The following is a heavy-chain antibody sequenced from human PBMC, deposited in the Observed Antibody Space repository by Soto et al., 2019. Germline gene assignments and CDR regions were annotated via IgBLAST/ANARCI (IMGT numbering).Heavy chain of an antibody. D-gene: IGHD3-3*01. V-gene: IGHV4-28*01. J-gene: IGHJ6*02. CDR3: ARTFRYDLWSGSPFYAMNV. Sequence: QVQLQESGPGLVKPADTLSLTCAVSAYSISSGNWWGWLRPPPGKGLEWIGYIYYNGTTYYNPSLKSRVTLSVDTSKNQFSLKVRSLTAVDTAVYYCARTFRYDLWSGSPFYAMNVWGHGTTVIVSS. CDR1: AYSISSGNW. CDR2: IYYNGTT.